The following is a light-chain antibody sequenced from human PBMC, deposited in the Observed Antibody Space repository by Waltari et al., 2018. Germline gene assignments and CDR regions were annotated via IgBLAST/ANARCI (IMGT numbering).Light chain of an antibody. Sequence: DIQMTQSPSSLSASVGDRVTITCRASQSISNYLNWYQQKPGKAPKLLIYAASSLQSGVPSRFSGSGSGTDFTLIISSLQPEYFVTYYCQQTYNTPLAFGRGTKVEIK. CDR3: QQTYNTPLA. CDR1: QSISNY. V-gene: IGKV1-39*01. J-gene: IGKJ1*01. CDR2: AAS.